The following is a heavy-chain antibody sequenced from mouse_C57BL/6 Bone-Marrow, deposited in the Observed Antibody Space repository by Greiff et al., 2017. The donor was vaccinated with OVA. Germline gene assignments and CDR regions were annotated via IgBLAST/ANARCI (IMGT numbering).Heavy chain of an antibody. CDR2: IDPSDSYT. J-gene: IGHJ4*01. CDR1: GYTFTSYW. CDR3: ASGRCSYAIDY. D-gene: IGHD4-1*01. V-gene: IGHV1-69*01. Sequence: VQLQQPGAELVMPGASVKLSCKASGYTFTSYWMHWVKQRPGQGLEWIGEIDPSDSYTNYNQKFKGKSTLTVDKSSSTAYMQLSSLTSEDSAVYYCASGRCSYAIDYWGQGTSVTVSS.